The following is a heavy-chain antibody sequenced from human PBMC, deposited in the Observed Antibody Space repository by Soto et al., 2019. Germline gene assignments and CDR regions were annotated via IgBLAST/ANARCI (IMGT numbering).Heavy chain of an antibody. CDR3: ARDAGSSWTRKDAFDI. Sequence: PSETLSLTCTVSGGSISSGDYYWSWIRQPPGKGLEWIGYIHYSGTTYYNPSLKSRVTILVDTSKNQFSLKLSSVTAADTAVYYCARDAGSSWTRKDAFDIWCQGTMLTVSS. V-gene: IGHV4-30-4*01. CDR1: GGSISSGDYY. CDR2: IHYSGTT. J-gene: IGHJ3*02. D-gene: IGHD6-13*01.